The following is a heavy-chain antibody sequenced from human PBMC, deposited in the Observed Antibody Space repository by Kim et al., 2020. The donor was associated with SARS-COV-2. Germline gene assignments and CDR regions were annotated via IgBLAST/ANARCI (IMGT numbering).Heavy chain of an antibody. V-gene: IGHV1-18*01. CDR1: GYTFTSYG. J-gene: IGHJ5*02. D-gene: IGHD3-22*01. CDR2: ISAYNGNT. CDR3: ARDPYDSSGYGWFDP. Sequence: ASVKVSCKASGYTFTSYGISWVRQAPGQGLEWMGWISAYNGNTNYAQKLQGRVTMTTDTSTSTAYMELRSLRSDDTAVYYCARDPYDSSGYGWFDPWGQGTLVTVSS.